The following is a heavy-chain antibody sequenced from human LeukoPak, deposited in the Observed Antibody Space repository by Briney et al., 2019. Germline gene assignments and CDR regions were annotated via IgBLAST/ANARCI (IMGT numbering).Heavy chain of an antibody. V-gene: IGHV3-23*01. CDR2: ISESGANT. CDR1: GFTFSSYA. J-gene: IGHJ4*02. D-gene: IGHD6-19*01. Sequence: GGSLRLSCAASGFTFSSYAMSWVRQAPGKGLEWVSTISESGANTHYAASVKGRFTISRDDSKSTLYLEMTSLRAEDTAVYYCAKALEDRSGWFGEDYDFWGQGTLVTVSS. CDR3: AKALEDRSGWFGEDYDF.